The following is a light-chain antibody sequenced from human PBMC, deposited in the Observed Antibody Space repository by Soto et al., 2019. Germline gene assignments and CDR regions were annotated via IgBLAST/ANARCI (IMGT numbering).Light chain of an antibody. Sequence: QSVLTQPPSVSGTPGQTVTISCSGGNSNIGTNSVNWYQQLPGTAPKLLIYNNVQRPSGVPDRISGSKSGTSASLAISGLQPEDEGDYYCSAYTARSTLVFGGGTKVTVL. CDR1: NSNIGTNS. J-gene: IGLJ3*02. CDR2: NNV. V-gene: IGLV1-44*01. CDR3: SAYTARSTLV.